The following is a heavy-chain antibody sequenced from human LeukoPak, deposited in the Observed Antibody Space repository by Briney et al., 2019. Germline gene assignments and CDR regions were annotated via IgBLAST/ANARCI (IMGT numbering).Heavy chain of an antibody. CDR3: ARQGNLSGSYFNY. D-gene: IGHD1-26*01. V-gene: IGHV4-39*01. CDR1: GGSISSSSYY. Sequence: PSETLSLTCTVSGGSISSSSYYWGWIRQPPGKGLEWIGSIYYSGSTYYNPSLKSRVTISVDTSKNQFSLKLSSVTAADTAVYYCARQGNLSGSYFNYWGQGTLVTVSS. CDR2: IYYSGST. J-gene: IGHJ4*02.